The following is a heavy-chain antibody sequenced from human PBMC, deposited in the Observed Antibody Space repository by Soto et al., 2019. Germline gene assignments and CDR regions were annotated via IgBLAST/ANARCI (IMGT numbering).Heavy chain of an antibody. J-gene: IGHJ4*02. CDR1: GGSFTSNNW. V-gene: IGHV4-4*02. D-gene: IGHD1-7*01. Sequence: SETLSLTCAVSGGSFTSNNWWTWVRQPPGQGLEWIGEIYRTGSTNYNPSLKSRVTISLDKSENQFSLKVTSLTAADTAVYYCASRDPGTSVDCWGQGTLVTVSS. CDR3: ASRDPGTSVDC. CDR2: IYRTGST.